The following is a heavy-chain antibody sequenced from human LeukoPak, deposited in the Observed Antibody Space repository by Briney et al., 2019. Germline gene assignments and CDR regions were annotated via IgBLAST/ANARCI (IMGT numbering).Heavy chain of an antibody. D-gene: IGHD3-10*01. CDR2: INSGGDTGTT. CDR3: TTGITMVRGVINLIDY. Sequence: PGESLRLSCAASGFTFSNTCLSWVRQAPGKGLEWVGGINSGGDTGTTDNAEPVQGSFTISRNDSKNTLYRQMDSMNTEATAVYYCTTGITMVRGVINLIDYWGQGTLDTLSS. CDR1: GFTFSNTC. V-gene: IGHV3-15*01. J-gene: IGHJ4*02.